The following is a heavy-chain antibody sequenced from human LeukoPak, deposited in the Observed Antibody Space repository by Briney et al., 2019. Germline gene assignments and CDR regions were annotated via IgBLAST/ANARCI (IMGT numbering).Heavy chain of an antibody. V-gene: IGHV3-23*01. CDR3: AIDPNWGIHY. J-gene: IGHJ4*02. Sequence: GGSLRLSCAASGFTFSTYTMYWVRQPPGRGLEWVSIIGGSGGDIHYADSVKGRFTISRDNSKDTLYLQMNSLRVEDTAIYYCAIDPNWGIHYWGQGVLVTVSS. CDR1: GFTFSTYT. CDR2: IGGSGGDI. D-gene: IGHD7-27*01.